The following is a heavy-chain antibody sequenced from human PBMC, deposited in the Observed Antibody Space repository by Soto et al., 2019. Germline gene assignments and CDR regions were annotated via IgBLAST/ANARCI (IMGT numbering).Heavy chain of an antibody. Sequence: GGSVKVSCKASGGTFSSYAISWVRQAPGQGLEWMGGIIPIFGTANYAQKFQGRVTITADESTSTAYMELSSLRSEDTAVYYCARVSDIVVVPAAIPGYFQHWGQGTLVTVSS. CDR2: IIPIFGTA. J-gene: IGHJ1*01. D-gene: IGHD2-2*01. CDR1: GGTFSSYA. V-gene: IGHV1-69*13. CDR3: ARVSDIVVVPAAIPGYFQH.